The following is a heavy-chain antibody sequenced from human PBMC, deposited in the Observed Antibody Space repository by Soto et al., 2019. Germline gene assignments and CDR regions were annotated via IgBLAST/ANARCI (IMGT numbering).Heavy chain of an antibody. J-gene: IGHJ4*02. CDR1: GFTFSSYA. V-gene: IGHV3-30-3*01. D-gene: IGHD1-26*01. CDR2: ISYDGSNK. CDR3: ARDRGGIYLLDY. Sequence: QVQLVESGGGVVQPGRSLRLSCAASGFTFSSYAMHWVRQAPGKGLEWVAVISYDGSNKYYADSVKGRFTISRDNSKNSMYLQMNSLIAEDTAVYYCARDRGGIYLLDYWGQGTLVTVSS.